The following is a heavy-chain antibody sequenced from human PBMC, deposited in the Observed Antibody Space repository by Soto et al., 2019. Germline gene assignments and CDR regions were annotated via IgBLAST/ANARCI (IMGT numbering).Heavy chain of an antibody. J-gene: IGHJ5*02. Sequence: PSETLSLTCTVSGGSISSSSYYWGWIRQPPGKGLEWIGSIYYSGSTYYNPSLKSRVTISVDTSKNQFSLKLSSVTAADTAVYYCARLSYPAFPWFDPWGQGTLVTVSS. V-gene: IGHV4-39*01. CDR2: IYYSGST. CDR3: ARLSYPAFPWFDP. CDR1: GGSISSSSYY. D-gene: IGHD6-25*01.